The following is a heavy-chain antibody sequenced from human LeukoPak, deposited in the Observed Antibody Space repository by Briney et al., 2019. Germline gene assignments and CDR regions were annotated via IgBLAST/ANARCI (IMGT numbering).Heavy chain of an antibody. CDR3: AKDRRDAYTGDAFDI. J-gene: IGHJ3*02. CDR2: ISGRGVST. D-gene: IGHD5-24*01. CDR1: GFTFSAYA. V-gene: IGHV3-23*01. Sequence: GGSLRLSCAASGFTFSAYAMSWVRQAPGKGLEWVSGISGRGVSTYYADAVEGRFTISRDNSKNMLYLQMNSLRAEDTAVYYCAKDRRDAYTGDAFDIWGQGTMVTVSS.